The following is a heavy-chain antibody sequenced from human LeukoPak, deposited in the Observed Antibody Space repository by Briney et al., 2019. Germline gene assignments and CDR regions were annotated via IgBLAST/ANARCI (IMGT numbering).Heavy chain of an antibody. V-gene: IGHV4-59*01. CDR2: IYYSGST. CDR1: GGSISSYY. Sequence: SETLSLTCTVSGGSISSYYWSWIRQPPGKGLEWIGYIYYSGSTNYNPSLKSRVTISVDTPKNQFSLKLSSVTAADTAVYYCARSWNDGDWFDPWGQGTLVTVSS. CDR3: ARSWNDGDWFDP. J-gene: IGHJ5*02. D-gene: IGHD1-1*01.